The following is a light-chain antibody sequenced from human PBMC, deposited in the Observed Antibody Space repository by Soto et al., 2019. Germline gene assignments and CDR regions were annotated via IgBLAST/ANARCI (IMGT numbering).Light chain of an antibody. CDR3: QQRSDWPRIT. J-gene: IGKJ5*01. CDR2: DAS. Sequence: IVWTQYTATLSLSPGERATLSCRASHSVNTYLAWYQQQPAQAPRLLIYDASNRATGIPARFSGSGSGTDFTLTISSLEAEDFAVYYCQQRSDWPRITFGQGTLLEIK. V-gene: IGKV3-11*01. CDR1: HSVNTY.